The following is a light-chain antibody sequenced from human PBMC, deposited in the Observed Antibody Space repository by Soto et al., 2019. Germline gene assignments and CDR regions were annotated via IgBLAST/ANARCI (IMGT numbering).Light chain of an antibody. CDR1: QTVTSDY. J-gene: IGKJ1*01. CDR2: GAS. V-gene: IGKV3-20*01. Sequence: EIVLTQSPGTLSLSPGERATLSCRASQTVTSDYLAWYQQKPGQAPRLLIYGASNRATGIPDRVSGSGSGTDFTLTINRLEPEDFAVYYCQQYASSPWTFGQGTKVDIK. CDR3: QQYASSPWT.